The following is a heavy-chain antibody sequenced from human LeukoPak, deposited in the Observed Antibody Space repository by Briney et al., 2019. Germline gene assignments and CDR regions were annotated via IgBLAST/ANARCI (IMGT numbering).Heavy chain of an antibody. V-gene: IGHV3-15*07. CDR3: TTEGVAAAGYYYYGMDV. J-gene: IGHJ6*02. Sequence: GGSLRLSCAASSFTFSNAWMNWVRQAPGKGLEWVGRIKSKTDGGTTDYAAPVKGRFTISRDDSKNTLYLQMNSLKTVDTAVYYCTTEGVAAAGYYYYGMDVWGQGTTVTVSS. D-gene: IGHD6-13*01. CDR1: SFTFSNAW. CDR2: IKSKTDGGTT.